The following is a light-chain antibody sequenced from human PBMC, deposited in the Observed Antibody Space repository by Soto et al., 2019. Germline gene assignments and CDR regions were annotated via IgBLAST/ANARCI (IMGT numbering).Light chain of an antibody. CDR1: QTVSSNY. J-gene: IGKJ2*01. V-gene: IGKV3-20*01. CDR3: QQYGSSPYT. Sequence: EIVLTQSPGTLSLSPGKRATLSCRASQTVSSNYLAWYQQKPGRAPRLLILGASSRATGIPDNFSGSGSGTDFTLTISRLEPEDFAVYYCQQYGSSPYTFGQGTKLEIK. CDR2: GAS.